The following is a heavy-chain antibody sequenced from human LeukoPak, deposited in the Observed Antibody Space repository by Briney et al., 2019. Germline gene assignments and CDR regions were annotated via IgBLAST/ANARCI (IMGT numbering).Heavy chain of an antibody. CDR3: AKAGGDSWYFDY. CDR1: GDSVSSNSAA. D-gene: IGHD2-21*02. J-gene: IGHJ4*02. CDR2: TYYRSKWYN. Sequence: SQTLSLTCAISGDSVSSNSAAWNWIRQSPSRGLEWLGRTYYRSKWYNDYAVSVKSRMTISPDASKNQFSLQLNSVTPEDQAVYYCAKAGGDSWYFDYWGQGTLVTVSS. V-gene: IGHV6-1*01.